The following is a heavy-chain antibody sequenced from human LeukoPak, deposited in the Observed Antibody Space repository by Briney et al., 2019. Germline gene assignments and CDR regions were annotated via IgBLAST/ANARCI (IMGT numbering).Heavy chain of an antibody. CDR3: ARAPRGYSSSWDFDY. CDR2: IHYSGST. J-gene: IGHJ4*02. V-gene: IGHV4-31*02. D-gene: IGHD6-13*01. Sequence: LRLSCAASGFTFSDYYMSWIRQAPGKGLEWIGYIHYSGSTYYNPSLKSRVTISVDTSKNQFSLKLSSVTAADTAVYYCARAPRGYSSSWDFDYWGQGTLVTVSS. CDR1: GFTFSDYY.